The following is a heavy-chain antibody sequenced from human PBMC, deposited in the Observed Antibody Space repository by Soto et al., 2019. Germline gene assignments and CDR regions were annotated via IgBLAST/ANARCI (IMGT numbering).Heavy chain of an antibody. CDR3: AKDPSIGQAAM. CDR2: ISPTGNT. D-gene: IGHD2-21*01. Sequence: PGGSLRLSCTALTGYAMSWVRRGPGKGLEWISTISPTGNTHYADSVEGRFTISRDDSKNTFYLQMNNLRADDTGAYYCAKDPSIGQAAMWDQGTLVDVSS. V-gene: IGHV3-23*01. J-gene: IGHJ4*02. CDR1: TGYA.